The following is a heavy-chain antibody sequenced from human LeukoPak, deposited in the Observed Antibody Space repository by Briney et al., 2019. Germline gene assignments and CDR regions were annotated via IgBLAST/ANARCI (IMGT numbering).Heavy chain of an antibody. J-gene: IGHJ4*02. CDR1: GFTVSSNY. CDR2: IKQDGSDK. D-gene: IGHD3-22*01. Sequence: GGSLRLSCAGSGFTVSSNYMNWVRQAPGKGLEWVANIKQDGSDKYYVDSVKGRFTISRDNAKNSLYLQMNSLRAEDTAVYYCARDPYDSSWGLCYFDYWGQGNLVTVSS. V-gene: IGHV3-7*04. CDR3: ARDPYDSSWGLCYFDY.